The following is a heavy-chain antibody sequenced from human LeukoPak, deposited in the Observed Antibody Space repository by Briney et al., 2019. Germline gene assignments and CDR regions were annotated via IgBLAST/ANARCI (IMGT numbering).Heavy chain of an antibody. CDR1: GFTFGDYA. Sequence: GGSLRLSCTASGFTFGDYAMSWFRQAPGKGLEWVGSIRSKAYGGTTEYAASVKGRFTISRDDSKSIAYLQMNSLKTEDTAVYYCTRVVVVVAATRWFDPWGQGTLVTVSS. D-gene: IGHD2-15*01. V-gene: IGHV3-49*03. J-gene: IGHJ5*02. CDR2: IRSKAYGGTT. CDR3: TRVVVVVAATRWFDP.